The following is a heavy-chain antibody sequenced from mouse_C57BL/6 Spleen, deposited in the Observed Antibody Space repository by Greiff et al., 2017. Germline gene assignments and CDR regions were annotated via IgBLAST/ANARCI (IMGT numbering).Heavy chain of an antibody. J-gene: IGHJ1*03. D-gene: IGHD2-3*01. V-gene: IGHV5-4*01. CDR2: ISDGGSYT. CDR1: GFTFSSYA. CDR3: ARDFPLYDVYHWYFDV. Sequence: EVQRVESGGGLVKPGGSLKLSCAASGFTFSSYAMSWVRQTPEKRLEWVATISDGGSYTYYPDNVKGRFTISRDNAKNNLYLQMSHLKSEDTAMYYGARDFPLYDVYHWYFDVWGTGTTVTVSS.